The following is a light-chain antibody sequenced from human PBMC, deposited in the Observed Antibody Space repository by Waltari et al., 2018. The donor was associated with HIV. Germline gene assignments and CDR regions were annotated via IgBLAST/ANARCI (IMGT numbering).Light chain of an antibody. V-gene: IGKV4-1*01. CDR2: WAS. Sequence: VVVSQSPTSLAGSVGETATLHCKSSKSLLSMSNHTNTLASYQQRAGQRPTLLIYWASTRASGVPDRFSASVSETDVTLTISSLQPEDVAVYFCQQYHSVPYSFGQGTKVEVK. CDR3: QQYHSVPYS. J-gene: IGKJ2*03. CDR1: KSLLSMSNHTNT.